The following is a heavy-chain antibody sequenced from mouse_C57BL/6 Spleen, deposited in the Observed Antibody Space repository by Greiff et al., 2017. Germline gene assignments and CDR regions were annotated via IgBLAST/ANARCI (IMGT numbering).Heavy chain of an antibody. CDR1: GFTFSDYG. CDR3: ARLREEYAIGY. J-gene: IGHJ4*01. CDR2: ISSGSSTI. Sequence: EVQRVESGGGLVKPGGSLKLSCAASGFTFSDYGMHWVRQAPEKGLEWVAYISSGSSTIYYADTVKGRFTIASDNAKNTLFLQMTSLRSEDTAMYYCARLREEYAIGYWGQGTSVTVAS. V-gene: IGHV5-17*01.